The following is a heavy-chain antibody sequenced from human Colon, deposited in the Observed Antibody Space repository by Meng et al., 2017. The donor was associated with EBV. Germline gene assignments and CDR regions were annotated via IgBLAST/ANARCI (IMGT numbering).Heavy chain of an antibody. V-gene: IGHV4-31*03. CDR3: ARGPSRWLQFSFDY. CDR2: IYYSGST. D-gene: IGHD5-24*01. CDR1: GGSISSGGYY. J-gene: IGHJ4*02. Sequence: VQLQGAGPGLVKPSQTLSLTCTGSGGSISSGGYYWSWSRQHPGKGLEWIGYIYYSGSTYYNPSLKSRVTISIDTSKNQFSLKLSSVTAADTAVYYCARGPSRWLQFSFDYWGQGTLVTVSS.